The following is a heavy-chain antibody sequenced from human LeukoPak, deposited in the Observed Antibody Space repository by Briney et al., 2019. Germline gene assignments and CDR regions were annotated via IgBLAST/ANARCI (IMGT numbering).Heavy chain of an antibody. CDR1: GYSFTSYW. V-gene: IGHV5-51*01. Sequence: GESLMISCKGSGYSFTSYWIGWVRQMPGKGLEWMGIIYPGDSDTRYCPSFQGQVTISADKSISTAYLQWSSLKASDTAMYYCARQIYDFWTIHNWFDPWGQGTLVTVSS. CDR2: IYPGDSDT. D-gene: IGHD3-3*01. CDR3: ARQIYDFWTIHNWFDP. J-gene: IGHJ5*02.